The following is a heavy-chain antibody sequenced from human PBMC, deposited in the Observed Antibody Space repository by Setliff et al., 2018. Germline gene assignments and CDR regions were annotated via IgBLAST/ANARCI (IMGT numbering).Heavy chain of an antibody. V-gene: IGHV1-2*02. CDR1: GSSFTGHN. CDR3: TRSPTRTTGSHYLGYYYYYMDF. Sequence: ASVKVSCKVSGSSFTGHNLHWVRQAPGQGLEWMGWINPDSGDTHSPQKFQGRVTMTRDTSMSTVYMELTRLTSDDTAVYYCTRSPTRTTGSHYLGYYYYYMDFWGKGTTVTVSS. J-gene: IGHJ6*03. CDR2: INPDSGDT. D-gene: IGHD1-1*01.